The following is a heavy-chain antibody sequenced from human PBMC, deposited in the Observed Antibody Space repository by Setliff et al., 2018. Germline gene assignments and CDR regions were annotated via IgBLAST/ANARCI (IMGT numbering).Heavy chain of an antibody. Sequence: ASVKVSCKASGYTFTDYYIHWVRQAPGQGLEWMGWIDPNSRSTNYAQKIQGRVTMTRDTSINTAYMELSRLTCDDTAVYYCARATRDSDGWYYEYRWFDPWGQGTLVTVSS. CDR2: IDPNSRST. V-gene: IGHV1-2*02. CDR3: ARATRDSDGWYYEYRWFDP. D-gene: IGHD6-19*01. CDR1: GYTFTDYY. J-gene: IGHJ5*02.